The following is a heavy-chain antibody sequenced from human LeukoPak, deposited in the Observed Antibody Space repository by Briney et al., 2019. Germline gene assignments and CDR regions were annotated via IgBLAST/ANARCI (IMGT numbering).Heavy chain of an antibody. J-gene: IGHJ4*02. CDR3: AKDLCSGGSCYPSSGVDY. D-gene: IGHD2-15*01. CDR2: ISYDGSNK. CDR1: GFTFSSYG. Sequence: GRSLRLSCAASGFTFSSYGMPWVRPAPGKGLEWVAVISYDGSNKYYADSVNGRFTISRDNSKNTLYLQMNSLRAEDTDVYYCAKDLCSGGSCYPSSGVDYWGQGTLVTVSS. V-gene: IGHV3-30*18.